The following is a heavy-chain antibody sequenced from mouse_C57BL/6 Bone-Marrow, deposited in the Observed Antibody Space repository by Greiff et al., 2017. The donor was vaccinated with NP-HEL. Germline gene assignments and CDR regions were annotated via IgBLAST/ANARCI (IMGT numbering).Heavy chain of an antibody. CDR2: FYPGSGSI. J-gene: IGHJ2*01. CDR3: ARRGPYDGYYHYFDY. D-gene: IGHD2-3*01. V-gene: IGHV1-62-2*01. Sequence: LQESGAELVKPGASVKLSCKASGYTFTEYTIHWVKQRSGQGLEWIGWFYPGSGSIKYNEKFKDKATLTADKSSSTVYMELSRLTSEDSAVYFCARRGPYDGYYHYFDYWGQGTTLTVSS. CDR1: GYTFTEYT.